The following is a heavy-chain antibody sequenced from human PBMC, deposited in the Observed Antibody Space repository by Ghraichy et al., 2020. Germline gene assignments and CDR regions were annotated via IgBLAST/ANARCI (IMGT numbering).Heavy chain of an antibody. CDR1: GASIRRGNYY. D-gene: IGHD1-14*01. V-gene: IGHV4-61*02. CDR3: AREVAEFGP. Sequence: LSLTCTVSGASIRRGNYYWSWIRQPAGNGLQWIGRISLSGTINYNPSFQGRVTISLDRTKNQFSLKLTSVTAAASVVYYCAREVAEFGPWGQGILVTVSS. CDR2: ISLSGTI. J-gene: IGHJ5*02.